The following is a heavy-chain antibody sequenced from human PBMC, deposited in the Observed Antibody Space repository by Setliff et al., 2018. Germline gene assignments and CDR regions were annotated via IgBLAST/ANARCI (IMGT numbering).Heavy chain of an antibody. V-gene: IGHV3-74*01. CDR2: MFADGSGT. CDR1: GFTFTNYW. D-gene: IGHD2-15*01. CDR3: AKGGALLYYFDF. J-gene: IGHJ4*02. Sequence: GSLRLSCAASGFTFTNYWMHWVRQAPGKGLVWVSRMFADGSGTAYSDSVRGRFTISRDNSKNTLYLQMNSLRAEDTAVYYCAKGGALLYYFDFWGQGTLVTVSS.